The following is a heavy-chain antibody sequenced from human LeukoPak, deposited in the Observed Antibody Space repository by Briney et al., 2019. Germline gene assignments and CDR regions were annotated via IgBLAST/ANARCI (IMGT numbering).Heavy chain of an antibody. V-gene: IGHV4-59*08. CDR1: GGSISSYY. Sequence: SETLSLTCTVSGGSISSYYWSWIRQPPGKGLEWIGYIHYSGSSNYNPSLKSRVTMSIDTSRNQFFLKLSSVTAADTAVYYCALAPNSNWFDFWGQGVLVTVSS. CDR3: ALAPNSNWFDF. CDR2: IHYSGSS. D-gene: IGHD2-8*01. J-gene: IGHJ5*01.